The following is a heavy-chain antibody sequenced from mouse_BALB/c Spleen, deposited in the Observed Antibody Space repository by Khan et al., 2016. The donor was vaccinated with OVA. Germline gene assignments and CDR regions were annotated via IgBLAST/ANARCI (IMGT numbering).Heavy chain of an antibody. D-gene: IGHD2-14*01. J-gene: IGHJ4*01. CDR1: GYTFTSNT. Sequence: VQLQQSGAELARPGASAKMSCKASGYTFTSNTMHWVKQRPGQGLEWIGYINPRSSYTNYNQKFKDKATLTAEKSSSTAYMQLSSLTSEDSAVYYFARRTTEYTMDYWGQGTSVTVSS. CDR2: INPRSSYT. CDR3: ARRTTEYTMDY. V-gene: IGHV1-4*01.